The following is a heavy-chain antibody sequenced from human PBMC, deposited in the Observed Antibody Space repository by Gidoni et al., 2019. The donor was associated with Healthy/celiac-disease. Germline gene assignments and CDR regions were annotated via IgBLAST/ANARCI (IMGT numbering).Heavy chain of an antibody. CDR1: GCSINSGDYY. CDR3: ARDPRIVAEDRGVDY. V-gene: IGHV4-30-4*01. D-gene: IGHD6-6*01. CDR2: IYYSGST. J-gene: IGHJ4*02. Sequence: HVQLQESGPGLVTPSQTLSLTCTDHGCSINSGDYYWSWIRQPPGKGLEWIGYIYYSGSTYYNPSLKSRVTISVDTSKNQFSLKLSSVTAADTAVYYCARDPRIVAEDRGVDYWGQGTLVTVSS.